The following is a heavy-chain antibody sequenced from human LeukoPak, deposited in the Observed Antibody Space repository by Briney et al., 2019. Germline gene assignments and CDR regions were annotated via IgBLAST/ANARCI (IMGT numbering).Heavy chain of an antibody. V-gene: IGHV3-21*01. CDR2: ISSSSYI. CDR3: AHVAYGSGYGMDV. D-gene: IGHD3-10*01. CDR1: GFTFSSYS. Sequence: GGSLRLSCAASGFTFSSYSMNWVRQAPGKGLEWVSSISSSSYIYYADSVKGRFTISRDNAKNSLYLQMNSLRAEDTAVYYCAHVAYGSGYGMDVWGQGTTVTVSS. J-gene: IGHJ6*02.